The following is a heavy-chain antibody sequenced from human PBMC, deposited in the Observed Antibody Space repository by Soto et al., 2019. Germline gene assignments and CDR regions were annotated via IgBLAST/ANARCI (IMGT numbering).Heavy chain of an antibody. V-gene: IGHV3-11*05. CDR1: GFTFSDYY. D-gene: IGHD6-13*01. Sequence: QVQLVESGGGLVKPGGSLRLSCAVSGFTFSDYYMTWIRQAPGKGLEWVSYISSSTSHTNYADSVKGRFTISRDNAKKALFLQMNSLRAEDTAVYYCARGRGAAAAYFDFWGQGTLVTGSS. CDR3: ARGRGAAAAYFDF. J-gene: IGHJ4*02. CDR2: ISSSTSHT.